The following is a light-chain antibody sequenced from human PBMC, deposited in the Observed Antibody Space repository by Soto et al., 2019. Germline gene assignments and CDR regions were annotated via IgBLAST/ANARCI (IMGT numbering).Light chain of an antibody. CDR3: QQYYTLQLN. V-gene: IGKV4-1*01. CDR2: WAS. CDR1: QSVFFTSNNKNY. Sequence: DIGVTKYPDSLPVSLGDRATLNCGSSQSVFFTSNNKNYLGWYQQKPGQPPKLLLSWASARESGVHERFTGSGSGTLFTLSIKSMQAEDVAVYYCQQYYTLQLNCGGGNKVDIK. J-gene: IGKJ4*01.